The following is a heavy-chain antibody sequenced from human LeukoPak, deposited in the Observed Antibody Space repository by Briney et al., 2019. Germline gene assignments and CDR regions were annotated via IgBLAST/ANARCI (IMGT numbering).Heavy chain of an antibody. J-gene: IGHJ5*02. CDR1: GFTFSTYA. V-gene: IGHV3-30*18. D-gene: IGHD3-10*01. Sequence: GGSLRLSCTASGFTFSTYAMHWVRQAPGKGLEWVAVISYEGGTQHYADSVKGRFIISRDNPRNTLYLQMNILRTEDTAVYYCAKEGTPQVSTWYDLWGQGTQVIVSS. CDR2: ISYEGGTQ. CDR3: AKEGTPQVSTWYDL.